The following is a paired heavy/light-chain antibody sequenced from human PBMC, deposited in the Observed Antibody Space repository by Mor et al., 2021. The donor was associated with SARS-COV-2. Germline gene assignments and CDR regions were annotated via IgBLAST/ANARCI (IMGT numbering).Heavy chain of an antibody. CDR1: GFTLRDYG. CDR3: ARSEAGSVSGTGDHFDY. J-gene: IGHJ4*02. V-gene: IGHV3-33*08. CDR2: IWNDGTKK. Sequence: QVQLVESGGGVVQPGRSLRLSCVVSGFTLRDYGMHWVRQAPGKGLEWVAVIWNDGTKKYYSDSVQGRFTFSKEDSKSILYLQMNSLRAEDTAMYYCARSEAGSVSGTGDHFDYWGQGTPVTVSS. D-gene: IGHD7-27*01.
Light chain of an antibody. CDR2: AAS. CDR3: QQTHIIPPWT. V-gene: IGKV1-39*01. Sequence: DIQMTQSPSSLSASVGDRVTITCRASQNINNYLNWYQQLPGKAPKLLIYAASNLHSGVPSRFSGSGSGTYFTLTISSLHPEDFATYYCQQTHIIPPWTFGQGTKVEIK. CDR1: QNINNY. J-gene: IGKJ1*01.